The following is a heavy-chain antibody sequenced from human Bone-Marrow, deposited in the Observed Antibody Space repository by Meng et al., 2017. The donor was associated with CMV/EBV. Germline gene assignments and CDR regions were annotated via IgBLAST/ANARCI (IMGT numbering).Heavy chain of an antibody. V-gene: IGHV1-2*02. Sequence: ASVKVSCKASGYTFTGYYMHWVRQAPGQGLEWMGWINPNSGGTNYAQKFQGRVTMTRDTPISTAYMELSRLRSDDTAVYYCARSRYSGSQYGMDVWGQGTTVTVSS. CDR1: GYTFTGYY. CDR2: INPNSGGT. D-gene: IGHD1-26*01. J-gene: IGHJ6*02. CDR3: ARSRYSGSQYGMDV.